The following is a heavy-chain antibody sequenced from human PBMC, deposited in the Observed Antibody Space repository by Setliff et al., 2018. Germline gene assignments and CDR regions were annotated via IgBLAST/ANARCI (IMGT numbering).Heavy chain of an antibody. CDR1: GGSISSSNW. Sequence: PETLSLTCAVSGGSISSSNWWSWVRQPPGKGLEWIGEIYHSGSTNYNPSLKSRVTISVDTSKNQFSLKLSSVTAAGTALYYCTVYNTGSSKDHYWGQGTPVTVSS. J-gene: IGHJ4*02. D-gene: IGHD2-8*02. CDR2: IYHSGST. CDR3: TVYNTGSSKDHY. V-gene: IGHV4-4*03.